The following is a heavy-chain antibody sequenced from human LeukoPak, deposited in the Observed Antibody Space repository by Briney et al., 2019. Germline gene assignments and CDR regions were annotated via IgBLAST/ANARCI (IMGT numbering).Heavy chain of an antibody. Sequence: GGSLRLSCAASGFIFSNYGMHWVRQAPGKGLEWVAVIWHDGSNKYYADSVKGRFTISRDNSKNTLYLQMNSLRVEDTAVYYCARAVEGPTTNYYFDYWGQGTLVTVSS. CDR2: IWHDGSNK. D-gene: IGHD1-1*01. CDR1: GFIFSNYG. J-gene: IGHJ4*02. V-gene: IGHV3-33*01. CDR3: ARAVEGPTTNYYFDY.